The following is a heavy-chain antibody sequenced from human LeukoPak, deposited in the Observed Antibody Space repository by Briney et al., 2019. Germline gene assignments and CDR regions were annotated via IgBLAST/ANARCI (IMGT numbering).Heavy chain of an antibody. CDR1: GGSISSGGYY. CDR2: IYYSGST. D-gene: IGHD6-19*01. V-gene: IGHV4-61*08. CDR3: ARQVGYSSGWYAEGLYFDY. J-gene: IGHJ4*02. Sequence: ASETLSLTCTVSGGSISSGGYYWSWIRQHPGKGLEWIGYIYYSGSTNYNPSLKSRVTISVDTSKNQFSLKLSSVTAADTAVYYCARQVGYSSGWYAEGLYFDYWGQGTLVTVSS.